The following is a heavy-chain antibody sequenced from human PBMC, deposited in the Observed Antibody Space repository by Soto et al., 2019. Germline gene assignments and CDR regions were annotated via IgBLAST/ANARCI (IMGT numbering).Heavy chain of an antibody. CDR3: ARKEKSGYLNWCDP. CDR2: IFPSDSDT. J-gene: IGHJ5*02. Sequence: GESLQISCRTSVYRFTPYWIAWVRQMPGKGLEWMGIIFPSDSDTRYSPSFQGQVTISADRSTSTVFLQWASLKASDTAVYFCARKEKSGYLNWCDPWGQGKLVTVS. CDR1: VYRFTPYW. D-gene: IGHD3-22*01. V-gene: IGHV5-51*01.